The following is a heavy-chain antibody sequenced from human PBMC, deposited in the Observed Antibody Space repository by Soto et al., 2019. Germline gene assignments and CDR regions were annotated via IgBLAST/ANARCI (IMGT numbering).Heavy chain of an antibody. D-gene: IGHD3-10*01. CDR2: IYYSGST. J-gene: IGHJ3*02. CDR1: GGSISSYY. Sequence: PSGTLSLTCTVSGGSISSYYWSWIRQPPGKGLEWIGYIYYSGSTNYNPSLKSRVTISVDTSKNQFSLKLSSVTAADTAVYYCARHGLLGEWPHLHDAFDIWGQGTMVTVSS. CDR3: ARHGLLGEWPHLHDAFDI. V-gene: IGHV4-59*08.